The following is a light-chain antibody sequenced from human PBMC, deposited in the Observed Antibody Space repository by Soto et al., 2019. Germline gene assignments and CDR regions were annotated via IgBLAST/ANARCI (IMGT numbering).Light chain of an antibody. J-gene: IGLJ2*01. Sequence: QPVLTQPPSVSEAPRQRVTISCSGSSSNIGNNAVNWYQQLPGKAPKLLIYYDDLLPSGVSDRFSGSKSGTSASLAISGLQSEDEADYYCAACDDSLNGLVFGGGTKVTVL. CDR3: AACDDSLNGLV. V-gene: IGLV1-36*01. CDR2: YDD. CDR1: SSNIGNNA.